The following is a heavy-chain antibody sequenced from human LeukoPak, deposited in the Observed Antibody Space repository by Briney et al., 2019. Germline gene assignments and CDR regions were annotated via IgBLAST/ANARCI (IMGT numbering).Heavy chain of an antibody. J-gene: IGHJ5*02. D-gene: IGHD3-10*01. CDR3: AREYSRPLETMVRGKQSRRGWFDP. CDR2: INPNSGGT. V-gene: IGHV1-2*02. CDR1: GYTFTGYY. Sequence: GASVKVSCKASGYTFTGYYMHWVRQAPGQGLEWMGWINPNSGGTNFAQKFQGRVTMTRDTSISTVYMDLSRLTSDDTAVYYCAREYSRPLETMVRGKQSRRGWFDPWGQETLVTVSS.